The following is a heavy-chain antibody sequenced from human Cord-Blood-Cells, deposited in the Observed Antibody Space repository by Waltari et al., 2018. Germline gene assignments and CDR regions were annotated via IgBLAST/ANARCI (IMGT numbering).Heavy chain of an antibody. D-gene: IGHD3-3*01. CDR2: IYWNDDK. Sequence: QITLKESGPTLVKPTQTLPLTCTFSGFSLSTSGVGVGWIRQPPGKALDWLALIYWNDDKRYSPSLKSRLTITKDTSKNQVVLTMTNMDPVDTATYYCAHRPAYYDFWSGPAFDIWGQGTMVTVSS. J-gene: IGHJ3*02. CDR3: AHRPAYYDFWSGPAFDI. V-gene: IGHV2-5*01. CDR1: GFSLSTSGVG.